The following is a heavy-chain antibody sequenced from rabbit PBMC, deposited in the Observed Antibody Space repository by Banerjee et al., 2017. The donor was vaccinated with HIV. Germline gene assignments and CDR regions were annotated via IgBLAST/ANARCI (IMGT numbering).Heavy chain of an antibody. CDR3: ARDAGYADDGYSFDL. D-gene: IGHD6-1*01. Sequence: QQQLEESGGGLVQPGGSLKLSCKASGFDFINYYMNWVRQAPGKGLELIGCIYTGSGSTYYASWVNGRFTISRSTSLNTVTLQMTSLTAADTATYFCARDAGYADDGYSFDLWGPGTLVTVS. CDR1: GFDFINYY. CDR2: IYTGSGST. J-gene: IGHJ4*01. V-gene: IGHV1S43*01.